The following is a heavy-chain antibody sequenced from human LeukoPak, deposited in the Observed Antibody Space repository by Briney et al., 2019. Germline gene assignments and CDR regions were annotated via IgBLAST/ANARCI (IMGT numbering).Heavy chain of an antibody. CDR1: GGSISSGSYY. D-gene: IGHD5-12*01. CDR2: VYSSGST. Sequence: KSSETLSLTCTVSGGSISSGSYYWNWIRQPAGKGLQWIGRVYSSGSTNYNPSLKSRATISVDTSKNQLSLKLSSVTAADTAIYYCARDPRGGGSRFDYWGQGTLVTVSS. V-gene: IGHV4-61*02. J-gene: IGHJ4*02. CDR3: ARDPRGGGSRFDY.